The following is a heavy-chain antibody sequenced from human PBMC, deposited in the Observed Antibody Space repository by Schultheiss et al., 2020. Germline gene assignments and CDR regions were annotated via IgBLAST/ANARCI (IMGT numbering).Heavy chain of an antibody. CDR2: INPSGGST. Sequence: ASVKVSCKASGYTFTSYYMHWVRQAPGQGLEWMGIINPSGGSTSYAQKFQGRVTMTRDMSTSTAYMELSSLRSEDTAVYYCAADDRRVWGTYRYDSLGQGTLV. CDR3: AADDRRVWGTYRYDS. CDR1: GYTFTSYY. V-gene: IGHV1-46*01. J-gene: IGHJ4*02. D-gene: IGHD3-16*02.